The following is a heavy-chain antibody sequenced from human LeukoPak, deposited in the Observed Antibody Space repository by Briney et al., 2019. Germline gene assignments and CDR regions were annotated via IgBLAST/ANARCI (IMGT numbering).Heavy chain of an antibody. CDR1: GGSISSYY. CDR2: IYYSGST. D-gene: IGHD6-19*01. J-gene: IGHJ5*02. Sequence: SETLSLTCTVSGGSISSYYWSWIRQPPGKGLEWIGYIYYSGSTNYNPSLKSRVTISVDTSKNQFSLKLSSVTAADTAVYYCARDVALLTVAGAGWFDPWGQGTLVTVSS. CDR3: ARDVALLTVAGAGWFDP. V-gene: IGHV4-59*12.